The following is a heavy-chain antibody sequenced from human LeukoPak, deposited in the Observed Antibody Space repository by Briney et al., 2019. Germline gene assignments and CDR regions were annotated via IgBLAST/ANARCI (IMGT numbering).Heavy chain of an antibody. D-gene: IGHD2-8*01. V-gene: IGHV3-23*01. CDR1: GFTFSSNA. CDR2: ISGSGGST. CDR3: AKYGVLGQHYYYYYMDV. J-gene: IGHJ6*03. Sequence: GGSLRLSCAASGFTFSSNAMSSVRQAPGKGLEWVSAISGSGGSTYYADSVKGRFTISRDNSKNTLYLQMNSLRAEDTAVYYCAKYGVLGQHYYYYYMDVWGKGTTVTVSS.